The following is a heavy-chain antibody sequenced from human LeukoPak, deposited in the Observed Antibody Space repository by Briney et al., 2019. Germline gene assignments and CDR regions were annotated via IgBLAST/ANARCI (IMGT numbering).Heavy chain of an antibody. Sequence: GGSLRLSCAASGFTFRSYAMSWVRQAPGKGLERVANIKQDGSEKYYVDSVKGRFTISRDNAKNSLYLQMNSLRAEDTAVYYCARDPEEWELLFDYWGQGTLVTVSS. CDR3: ARDPEEWELLFDY. J-gene: IGHJ4*02. CDR1: GFTFRSYA. CDR2: IKQDGSEK. D-gene: IGHD1-26*01. V-gene: IGHV3-7*01.